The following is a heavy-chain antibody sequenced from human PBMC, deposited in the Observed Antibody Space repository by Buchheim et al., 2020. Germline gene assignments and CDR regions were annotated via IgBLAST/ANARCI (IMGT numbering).Heavy chain of an antibody. Sequence: QVQLQESGPGLVKPSQTLSLTCSVSGGSISSGGYAWSWIRQLPGKGLEWIAYMYHSGKTDYNPSLKSRVTISIDTPKNQFSLELSPVTAADTAVYYCARYYGSGSYSGLFDYWGQGTL. CDR2: MYHSGKT. V-gene: IGHV4-31*03. CDR3: ARYYGSGSYSGLFDY. D-gene: IGHD3-10*01. J-gene: IGHJ4*02. CDR1: GGSISSGGYA.